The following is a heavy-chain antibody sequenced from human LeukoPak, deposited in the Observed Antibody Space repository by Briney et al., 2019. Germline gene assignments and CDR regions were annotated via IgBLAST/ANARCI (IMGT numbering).Heavy chain of an antibody. V-gene: IGHV3-21*01. CDR2: ISSSSSYI. CDR3: AATVTTGGVFDY. D-gene: IGHD4-17*01. J-gene: IGHJ4*02. CDR1: GFTFSSYS. Sequence: PGGSLRLSCAASGFTFSSYSMNWVRQAPGKGLEWVSSISSSSSYIYYADSVKGRFTISRDNAKNSLYLQMNSLRAEDTAVYYCAATVTTGGVFDYWGQGTLVTVSS.